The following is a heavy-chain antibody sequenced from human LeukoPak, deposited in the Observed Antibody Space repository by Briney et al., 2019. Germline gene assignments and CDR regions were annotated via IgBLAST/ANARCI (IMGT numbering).Heavy chain of an antibody. CDR1: GGSISSYY. V-gene: IGHV4-59*12. J-gene: IGHJ4*02. Sequence: SETLSLTCTVSGGSISSYYWSWIRQPPGKGLEWIGYIYYSGSTNYNPSLKSRVTISVDTSKNQFSLKLSSVTAADTAVYYCARDPAGSGSVRDYYFDYWGQGTLVTVSS. CDR3: ARDPAGSGSVRDYYFDY. CDR2: IYYSGST. D-gene: IGHD3-22*01.